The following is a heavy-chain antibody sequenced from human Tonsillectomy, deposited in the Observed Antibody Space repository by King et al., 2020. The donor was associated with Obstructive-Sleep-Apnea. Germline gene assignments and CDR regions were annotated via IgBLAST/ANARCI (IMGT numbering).Heavy chain of an antibody. CDR3: TKPADGQEGPFDC. J-gene: IGHJ4*02. V-gene: IGHV3-30*18. CDR1: GFTFTNYG. D-gene: IGHD2-8*01. Sequence: VQLVESGGGVVHPGRSLRLSCAASGFTFTNYGMHWVRQAPGKGLDWVASTSYDGSNKYYADSVKGRFTISRDNSKNTLYLQMNSLRPEDTAVYYCTKPADGQEGPFDCWGQGALVTVSS. CDR2: TSYDGSNK.